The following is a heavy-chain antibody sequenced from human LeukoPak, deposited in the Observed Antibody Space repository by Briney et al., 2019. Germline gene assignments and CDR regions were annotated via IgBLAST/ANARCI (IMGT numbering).Heavy chain of an antibody. CDR1: GFTFSSYW. CDR2: INSDGSST. Sequence: PGGSLRLSCAASGFTFSSYWMHWVRQAPGKGLVWVSRINSDGSSTSYADSVKGRFTISRDNAKNTLYLQMNSLRAEDTAVYYCARAIFGVVDDAFDTWGQGTMVTVSS. D-gene: IGHD3-3*01. J-gene: IGHJ3*02. CDR3: ARAIFGVVDDAFDT. V-gene: IGHV3-74*01.